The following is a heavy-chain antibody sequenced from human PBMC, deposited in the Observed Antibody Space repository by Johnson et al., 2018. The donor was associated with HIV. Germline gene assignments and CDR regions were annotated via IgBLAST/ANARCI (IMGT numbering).Heavy chain of an antibody. D-gene: IGHD6-19*01. Sequence: QVQLMESGGGVVQPGRSLRLSCAASGLTFRSYGMHWVRQAPGKGLEWVAVISYDGSNKYYADYVKGRFTISRDNSKNTRYLQMNSLRAEETAVYYCANIAVVYAFDIWGQGTMVTVSS. CDR2: ISYDGSNK. V-gene: IGHV3-30*18. CDR3: ANIAVVYAFDI. J-gene: IGHJ3*02. CDR1: GLTFRSYG.